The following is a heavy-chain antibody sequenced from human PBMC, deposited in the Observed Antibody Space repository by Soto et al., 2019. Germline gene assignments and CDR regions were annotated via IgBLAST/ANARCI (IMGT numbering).Heavy chain of an antibody. V-gene: IGHV5-51*01. CDR2: IYPGDSDT. Sequence: GESLKISCKGSGYSFTSYWIGWVRQMPGKGLEWMGIIYPGDSDTRYSPSFQGQVTISADKSISTAYLQWSSLKASDTAMYYCARQTGMVRGETQPFYYYYMDVWGKGTTVTVSS. CDR3: ARQTGMVRGETQPFYYYYMDV. J-gene: IGHJ6*03. D-gene: IGHD3-10*01. CDR1: GYSFTSYW.